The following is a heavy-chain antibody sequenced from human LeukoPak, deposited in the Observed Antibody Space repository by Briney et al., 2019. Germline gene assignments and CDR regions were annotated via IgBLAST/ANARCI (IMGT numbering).Heavy chain of an antibody. CDR3: ARDPTYYYDSSGYYFAGSWFDP. Sequence: GGSLRLSCAASGFTFSSYEMNWVRQAPGKGLEWVSYISSSSSTIYYADSVKGRFTISRDNAKNSLYLQMNSLRAEDTAVYYCARDPTYYYDSSGYYFAGSWFDPWGQGTLVTVSS. CDR2: ISSSSSTI. D-gene: IGHD3-22*01. V-gene: IGHV3-48*01. CDR1: GFTFSSYE. J-gene: IGHJ5*02.